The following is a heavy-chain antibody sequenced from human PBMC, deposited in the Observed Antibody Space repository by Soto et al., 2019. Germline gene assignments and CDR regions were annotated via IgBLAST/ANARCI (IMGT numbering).Heavy chain of an antibody. CDR3: ARASCWPDISFHP. CDR1: GFSFSSHS. J-gene: IGHJ1*01. CDR2: ISSTSSII. Sequence: EVQLVESGGGLVQPGGFLRLSCAASGFSFSSHSMNWVRQAPGKGLEWVSYISSTSSIIYYADSVKGRFTTSRDNAKKSLYLQMNSLREADTAVYYCARASCWPDISFHPWGQGTLVIVSS. D-gene: IGHD3-9*01. V-gene: IGHV3-48*02.